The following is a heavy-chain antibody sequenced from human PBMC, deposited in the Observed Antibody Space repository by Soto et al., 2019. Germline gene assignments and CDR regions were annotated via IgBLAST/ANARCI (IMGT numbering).Heavy chain of an antibody. CDR2: INPKSGGT. J-gene: IGHJ6*02. V-gene: IGHV1-2*04. Sequence: ASVKVSCKASGYSFTDYHIHWVRRAPGQGLEWLGRINPKSGGTSTAQKFQGWVTMTTDTSISTASMELTRLTSDDTAIYYCARGDSTDCSNGVCSFFYNHDMDVWGQGTTVTVSS. CDR3: ARGDSTDCSNGVCSFFYNHDMDV. CDR1: GYSFTDYH. D-gene: IGHD2-8*01.